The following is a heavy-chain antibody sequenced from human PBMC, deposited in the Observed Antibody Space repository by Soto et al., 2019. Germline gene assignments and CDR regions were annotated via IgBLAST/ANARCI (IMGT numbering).Heavy chain of an antibody. V-gene: IGHV1-69*01. Sequence: QVQLVQSGAEVKKPGSSVKVSCKASGGTFSSYAISWVRQAPGQGLEWMGGIIPIFGTANYAQKFQGRVTITADESTSTAYMELSSLRSEDTAVYYCAKKSSSWDHYYYYGMDVWGQGTTVTVSS. CDR2: IIPIFGTA. D-gene: IGHD6-13*01. J-gene: IGHJ6*02. CDR1: GGTFSSYA. CDR3: AKKSSSWDHYYYYGMDV.